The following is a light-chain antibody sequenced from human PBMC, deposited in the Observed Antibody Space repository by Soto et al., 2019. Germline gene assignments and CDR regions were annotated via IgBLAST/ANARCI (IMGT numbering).Light chain of an antibody. CDR3: QQYGTSPRT. CDR1: QNINSNY. Sequence: EILLTQSPGPLSLSPGEIATLSCRASQNINSNYLAWYQRKPGQAPRLLIYETSNRATGVPDRFSGSGSGTDFTLTISRLEPEDFAVYYCQQYGTSPRTFGGGTKVEIK. V-gene: IGKV3-20*01. J-gene: IGKJ4*01. CDR2: ETS.